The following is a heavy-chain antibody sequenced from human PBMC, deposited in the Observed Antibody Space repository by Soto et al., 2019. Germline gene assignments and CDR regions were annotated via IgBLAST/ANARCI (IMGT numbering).Heavy chain of an antibody. CDR1: GYTFTGHY. CDR3: ARAVVTTTPNFDY. D-gene: IGHD5-12*01. V-gene: IGHV1-2*02. J-gene: IGHJ4*02. CDR2: INPNSGVT. Sequence: QVQLVQSGAEVKKPGASMKVSCKASGYTFTGHYIHWVRQAPGQGLEWMGWINPNSGVTNYAQKLQGGVTATRDTSISTAYMELSTLRSDDTALYSCARAVVTTTPNFDYWGQGTMVTVSS.